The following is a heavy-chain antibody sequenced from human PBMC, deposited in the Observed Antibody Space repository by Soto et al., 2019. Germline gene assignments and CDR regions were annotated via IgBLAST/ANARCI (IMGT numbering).Heavy chain of an antibody. J-gene: IGHJ4*02. CDR2: ISGFNGKT. V-gene: IGHV1-18*01. D-gene: IGHD3-10*01. CDR1: GYSFVNYG. CDR3: ARVANGLFFDY. Sequence: QVQLMQSRPDMKKPGASVQVSCKASGYSFVNYGIIWVRQAPGQGLEWMGWISGFNGKTNYAQHLQDRVTMTAETSPGTAYRELRSLTSDDTAVYYCARVANGLFFDYWGQGTPVTVSS.